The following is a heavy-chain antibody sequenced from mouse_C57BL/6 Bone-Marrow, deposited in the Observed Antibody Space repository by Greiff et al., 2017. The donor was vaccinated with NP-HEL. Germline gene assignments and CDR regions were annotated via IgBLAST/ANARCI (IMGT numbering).Heavy chain of an antibody. J-gene: IGHJ3*01. Sequence: VVRSGTSVKVSCKASGYAFTNYLIEWVKQRPGQGLEWIGVINPGSGGTNYNEKFKGKATLTADKSSSTAYMQLSSLTSEDSAVYFCARGGIYYDYAWFAYWGQGTLVTVSA. CDR3: ARGGIYYDYAWFAY. D-gene: IGHD2-4*01. CDR2: INPGSGGT. V-gene: IGHV1-54*01. CDR1: GYAFTNYL.